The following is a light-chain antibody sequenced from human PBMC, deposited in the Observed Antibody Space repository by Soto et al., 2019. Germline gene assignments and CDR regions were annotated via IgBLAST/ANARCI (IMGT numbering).Light chain of an antibody. CDR3: QHYNSYSEA. CDR1: QTISSW. V-gene: IGKV1-5*03. CDR2: KAS. J-gene: IGKJ1*01. Sequence: DIEMTQSPATLSVSLGERVTISCRASQTISSWLAWYQQKPGQAPKLLIYKASTLNSGVPSRFSGSGSGTEFTLTISSLQSDDFAIYYCQHYNSYSEAFGQGTKVDIK.